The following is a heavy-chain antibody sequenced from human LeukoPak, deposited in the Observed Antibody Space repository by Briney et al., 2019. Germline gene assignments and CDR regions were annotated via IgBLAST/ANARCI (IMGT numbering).Heavy chain of an antibody. CDR1: RYTFTSYA. Sequence: ASVKVSCKASRYTFTSYAMNWVRQAPGQGLEWMGWINTNTGNPTYAQGFTGRFVFSLDASVSTAYLQIRRLKAEDTAVYYCARVPFVVMGDTGNWFDPWGQGTLVTVSS. CDR2: INTNTGNP. V-gene: IGHV7-4-1*01. J-gene: IGHJ5*02. CDR3: ARVPFVVMGDTGNWFDP. D-gene: IGHD2-8*01.